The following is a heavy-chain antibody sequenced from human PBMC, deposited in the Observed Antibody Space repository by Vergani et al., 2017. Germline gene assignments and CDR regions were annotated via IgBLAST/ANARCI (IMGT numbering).Heavy chain of an antibody. Sequence: QVQLQESGPGLVKPSQTLSLTCTVSGGSISSGGYYWSWIRQHPGKGLEWIGYIYYSGSTYYNPSLKSRVTISVDTSKNQFSLKLSSVTAAVTAVYYCARAGVNDYSNNYWGQGTLVTVSS. CDR1: GGSISSGGYY. D-gene: IGHD4-11*01. J-gene: IGHJ4*02. CDR2: IYYSGST. CDR3: ARAGVNDYSNNY. V-gene: IGHV4-31*03.